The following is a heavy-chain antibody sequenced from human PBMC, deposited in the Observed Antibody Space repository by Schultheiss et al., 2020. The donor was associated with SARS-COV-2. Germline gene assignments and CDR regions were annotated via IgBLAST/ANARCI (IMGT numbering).Heavy chain of an antibody. J-gene: IGHJ4*02. CDR1: RFTLSGYA. CDR2: IGTTDSFT. CDR3: AKGQSGDNFLFYFGS. D-gene: IGHD2-21*02. Sequence: GGSLRLSCVDSRFTLSGYAMSWVRQAPGKGLQWVSGIGTTDSFTKYADSVKGRFTISRDNSRNTLYLEMTSLRAEDTAIYYCAKGQSGDNFLFYFGSWGQGTPVTVSS. V-gene: IGHV3-23*01.